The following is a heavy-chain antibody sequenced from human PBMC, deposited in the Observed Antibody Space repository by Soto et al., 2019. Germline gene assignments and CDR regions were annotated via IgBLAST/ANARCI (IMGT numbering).Heavy chain of an antibody. V-gene: IGHV3-11*01. CDR2: ISSRGSTI. J-gene: IGHJ5*02. D-gene: IGHD2-8*01. CDR3: ARHEVVLMVYNWFDP. Sequence: QVQLVESGGGLVKPGGSLRLSCAASGFPFSDYYMRWLRQAPGKGLEWVSYISSRGSTIDYADSVKGRCTLSRDNAKNALYLKMNRLSAEDTAVYYGARHEVVLMVYNWFDPWGQGTLVTVSS. CDR1: GFPFSDYY.